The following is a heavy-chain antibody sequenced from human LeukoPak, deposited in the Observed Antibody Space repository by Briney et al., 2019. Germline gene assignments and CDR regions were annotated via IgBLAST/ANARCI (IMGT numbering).Heavy chain of an antibody. D-gene: IGHD3-22*01. V-gene: IGHV3-11*01. CDR3: ARYYYDSSGYYMGGDY. CDR2: ISSSGSTI. J-gene: IGHJ4*02. Sequence: GGSLRLSCAASGFTFSDYYMSWIRQAPGNGLEWVSYISSSGSTIYYADSVKGRFTISRDNAKNSLYLQMNSLRAEDTAVYYCARYYYDSSGYYMGGDYWGQGTLVTVSS. CDR1: GFTFSDYY.